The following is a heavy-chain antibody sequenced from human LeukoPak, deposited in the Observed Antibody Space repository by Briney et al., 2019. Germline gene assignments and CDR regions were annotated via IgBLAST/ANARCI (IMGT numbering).Heavy chain of an antibody. J-gene: IGHJ6*03. CDR2: IYSGGST. V-gene: IGHV3-53*01. Sequence: QPWGSLRLSCAASGFTFTSYWMLWVRQGKGLVWVPVIYSGGSTYYADSVKGRFTISRDNSKNTLYLQMNSLRAEDTAVYYCAKGGAELLGGYYYYYMDVWGKGTTVTVSS. CDR1: GFTFTSYW. D-gene: IGHD1-26*01. CDR3: AKGGAELLGGYYYYYMDV.